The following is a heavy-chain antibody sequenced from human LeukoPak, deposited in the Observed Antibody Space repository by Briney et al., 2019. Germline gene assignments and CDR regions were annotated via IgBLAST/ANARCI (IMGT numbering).Heavy chain of an antibody. V-gene: IGHV4-31*03. CDR2: IYYSGST. J-gene: IGHJ4*02. CDR1: VGSISSGDYY. CDR3: ARGRVAAAGYFDY. D-gene: IGHD6-13*01. Sequence: SETLSLTCTVSVGSISSGDYYWSWIRQHPGKGLEWIGYIYYSGSTYYNPSLKSRVTISVDTSKNQFSLKLSSVTAADTAVYYCARGRVAAAGYFDYWGQGTLVTVSS.